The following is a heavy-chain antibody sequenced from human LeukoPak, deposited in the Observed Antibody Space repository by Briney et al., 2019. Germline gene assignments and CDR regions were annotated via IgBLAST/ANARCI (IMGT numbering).Heavy chain of an antibody. V-gene: IGHV3-23*01. CDR2: ISGRGGST. J-gene: IGHJ4*02. CDR3: AKFGWESYDFWSGYYYFDY. CDR1: GFSFSSYA. Sequence: PGGSLRLSCAASGFSFSSYAMSWVRQAPVKGLEWVSGISGRGGSTYYADPVKGRFTISRDNSKNTLYLQMNSLRAEDTAVYYCAKFGWESYDFWSGYYYFDYWGQGTLVTVSS. D-gene: IGHD3-3*01.